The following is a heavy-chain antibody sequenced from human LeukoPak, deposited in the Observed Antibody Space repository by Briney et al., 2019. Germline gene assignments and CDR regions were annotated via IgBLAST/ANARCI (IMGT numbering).Heavy chain of an antibody. J-gene: IGHJ3*02. CDR3: ARAGVLWFGELNNAFDI. D-gene: IGHD3-10*01. CDR2: INHSGST. V-gene: IGHV4-34*01. Sequence: SETLSLTCAVYGGSFSGYYWSWIRQPPGKGLEWIGEINHSGSTYYNPSLKSRVTISVDRSKNQFSLKLSSVTAADTAVYYCARAGVLWFGELNNAFDIWGQGTMVTVSS. CDR1: GGSFSGYY.